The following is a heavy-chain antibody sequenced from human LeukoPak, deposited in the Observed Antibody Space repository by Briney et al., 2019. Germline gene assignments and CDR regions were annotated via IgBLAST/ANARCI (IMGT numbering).Heavy chain of an antibody. V-gene: IGHV3-30-3*01. Sequence: GGSLRLSCAASGFTFSGYAMHWVRQAPGKGLEWVAVISYDGSNKYYADSVKGRFTISRDNSKNTLYLQMNSLRAEDTAVYYCAREFRKIQLSFDYWGQGTLVTVSS. CDR2: ISYDGSNK. CDR3: AREFRKIQLSFDY. D-gene: IGHD5-18*01. CDR1: GFTFSGYA. J-gene: IGHJ4*02.